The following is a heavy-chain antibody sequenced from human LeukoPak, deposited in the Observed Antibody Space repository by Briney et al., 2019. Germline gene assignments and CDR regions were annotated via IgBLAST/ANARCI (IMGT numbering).Heavy chain of an antibody. CDR2: ISSSGSTI. J-gene: IGHJ5*02. D-gene: IGHD2-15*01. CDR3: ARGPEGYCSGGSCYGGWFDP. V-gene: IGHV3-48*03. Sequence: PGGSLRLSCAASGFTFSSYEMNWVRQAPGQGLEWVSYISSSGSTIYYADSVKGRFTISRDNAKNSLYLQMNSLRAEDTAVYYCARGPEGYCSGGSCYGGWFDPWGQGTLVTVSS. CDR1: GFTFSSYE.